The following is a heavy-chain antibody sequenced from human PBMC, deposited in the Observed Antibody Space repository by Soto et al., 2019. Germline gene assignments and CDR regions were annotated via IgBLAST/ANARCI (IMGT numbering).Heavy chain of an antibody. D-gene: IGHD5-12*01. Sequence: QVQLVQSGDEVKRPGASVKVSCKASGYTFRNYDVAWVRRAPGHGLEWMGWISISKGKTYYQESLKGRVPMTMDTGTTTAYMEVRSLRSDATAVYYCARKGYIGNFGLDVWGQGTTFTVSS. CDR2: ISISKGKT. J-gene: IGHJ6*02. V-gene: IGHV1-18*01. CDR1: GYTFRNYD. CDR3: ARKGYIGNFGLDV.